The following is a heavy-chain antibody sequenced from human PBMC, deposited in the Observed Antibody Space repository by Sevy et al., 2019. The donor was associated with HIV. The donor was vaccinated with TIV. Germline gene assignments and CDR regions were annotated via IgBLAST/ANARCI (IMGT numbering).Heavy chain of an antibody. J-gene: IGHJ4*02. Sequence: GGSLRLSCVASGFIFNSYTMNWVRQAPGKGLEWVSSISGHGGSTYYTDSVKGRFTISRDNFRNTLELEMNSLRAEDTAVYYCAGGVWSGFDYWGQGARVTV. D-gene: IGHD3-3*01. CDR1: GFIFNSYT. CDR2: ISGHGGST. CDR3: AGGVWSGFDY. V-gene: IGHV3-23*01.